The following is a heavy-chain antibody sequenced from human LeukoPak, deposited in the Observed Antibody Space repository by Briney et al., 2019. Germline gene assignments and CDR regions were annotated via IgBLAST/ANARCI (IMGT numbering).Heavy chain of an antibody. D-gene: IGHD3-10*01. V-gene: IGHV3-33*01. Sequence: GGSLRLSCAASGFTFSDYGIHWVRQAPGKGLEWVAGIWADGSTKYYADSVKGRFTISRDNSKKTLYLQMNSLRVEDTAVYYCVRASGSFDYWGQGTLVTVSS. CDR3: VRASGSFDY. CDR2: IWADGSTK. J-gene: IGHJ4*02. CDR1: GFTFSDYG.